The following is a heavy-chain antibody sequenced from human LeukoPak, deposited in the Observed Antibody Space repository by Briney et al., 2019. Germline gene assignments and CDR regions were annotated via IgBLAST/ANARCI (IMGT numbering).Heavy chain of an antibody. J-gene: IGHJ4*02. CDR2: IKQDGSEK. V-gene: IGHV3-7*04. CDR1: GFTFSNYW. D-gene: IGHD4-11*01. CDR3: AREGYSKVGFDY. Sequence: GGSLRLSCAASGFTFSNYWMSWVRRASGKGLEWGANIKQDGSEKYYVDSVKGRFTISRDNAKNSLYLQMNSLRVEDTAVYYCAREGYSKVGFDYWGQGTLVTVSS.